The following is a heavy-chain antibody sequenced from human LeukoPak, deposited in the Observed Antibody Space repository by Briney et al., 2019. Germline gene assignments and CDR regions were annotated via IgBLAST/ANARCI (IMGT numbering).Heavy chain of an antibody. CDR2: ISWNSGSI. Sequence: GGSLRLSCAASGFNFDDYAMHWVRQAPGKGLEWVSGISWNSGSIGYADSVKGRFTISRENAKNSLYLQMNSLRAEDTALYYCAKDLSPNYYDSSGPYFDYWGQGTLVTVSS. V-gene: IGHV3-9*01. CDR1: GFNFDDYA. D-gene: IGHD3-22*01. J-gene: IGHJ4*02. CDR3: AKDLSPNYYDSSGPYFDY.